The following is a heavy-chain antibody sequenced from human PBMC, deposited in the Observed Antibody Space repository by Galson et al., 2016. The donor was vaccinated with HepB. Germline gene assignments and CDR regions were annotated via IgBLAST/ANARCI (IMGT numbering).Heavy chain of an antibody. Sequence: SETLSLTCTVSGGSVSSETFFWSWIRQPPGKGLEWIGYIFHRGTTHYNPSLKSRVTISVDTSKNQVSLDLYSVTAADTAMYYCARVGHPLWLGDPREGGLDPWGQGTPVTVSS. CDR2: IFHRGTT. J-gene: IGHJ5*02. CDR1: GGSVSSETFF. D-gene: IGHD3-10*01. V-gene: IGHV4-61*01. CDR3: ARVGHPLWLGDPREGGLDP.